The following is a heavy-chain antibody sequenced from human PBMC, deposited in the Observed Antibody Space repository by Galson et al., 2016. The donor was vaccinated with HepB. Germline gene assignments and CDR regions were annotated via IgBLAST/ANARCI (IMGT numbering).Heavy chain of an antibody. CDR2: ISDSGANT. D-gene: IGHD5-18*01. J-gene: IGHJ4*02. CDR1: GFTFSAYA. Sequence: SLRLSCAASGFTFSAYAMAWARQAPGKGLEWVSGISDSGANTYYADSVKGRFTISRDNAKNSLYLQMNRLRAEDTAVYFCARDMAGYSYGFGFDYWGQGTLVTVSS. CDR3: ARDMAGYSYGFGFDY. V-gene: IGHV3-23*01.